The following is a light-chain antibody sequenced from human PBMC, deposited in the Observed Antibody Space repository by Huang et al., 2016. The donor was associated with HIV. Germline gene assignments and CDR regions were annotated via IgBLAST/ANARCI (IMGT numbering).Light chain of an antibody. CDR3: QQSDRFPYT. CDR1: QGIGSY. CDR2: AAS. J-gene: IGKJ3*01. V-gene: IGKV1-39*01. Sequence: DIQMTQSPSSLSASAGDRVTITCRASQGIGSYLNCYQQRPGKAPTLLVYAASNLQSGVPHRFSGSGSGTDFTLTINDLQPEDFATYYCQQSDRFPYTFGPGTKVDI.